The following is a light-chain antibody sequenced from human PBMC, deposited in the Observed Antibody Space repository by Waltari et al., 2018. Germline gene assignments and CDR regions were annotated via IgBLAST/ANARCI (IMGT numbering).Light chain of an antibody. CDR3: CSYAGSSTLV. CDR1: SSDVGSYNL. J-gene: IGLJ3*02. Sequence: QSALPQPASVSGSPGQSTPTSCTGTSSDVGSYNLVSWYQQHPSKAPKLMVYAVTKRPSGVSNRFSGSKSGNSASLTISGLQAEDEADYYCCSYAGSSTLVFGGGTKVTVL. CDR2: AVT. V-gene: IGLV2-23*02.